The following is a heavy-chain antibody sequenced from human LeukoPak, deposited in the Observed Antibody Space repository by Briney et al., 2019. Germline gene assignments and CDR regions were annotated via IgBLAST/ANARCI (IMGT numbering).Heavy chain of an antibody. D-gene: IGHD3-22*01. V-gene: IGHV1-18*01. CDR3: ARGGAITMIVVGYDAFDI. CDR2: ISAYNGNT. J-gene: IGHJ3*02. CDR1: GYTFTSYG. Sequence: ASVKVSCKASGYTFTSYGISWVRQAPGQGLEWMGWISAYNGNTNYAQKLQGRVTMTTDTSTSTAYMELRSLRSDDTAVYYCARGGAITMIVVGYDAFDIWGQGTMVTVSS.